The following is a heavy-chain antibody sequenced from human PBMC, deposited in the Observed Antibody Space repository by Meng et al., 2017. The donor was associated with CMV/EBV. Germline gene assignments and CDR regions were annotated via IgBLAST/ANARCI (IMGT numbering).Heavy chain of an antibody. V-gene: IGHV4-30-4*08. Sequence: VQPQDAGPGRVTPSQTLSLTCAVSEGSISSGDSYWSWLRQPPGKGLEWIGYIYYSGSTYYNPSLKSRVTISVDTSKNQFSLKLSSVTAADTAVYYCARVGRTSCYDYWGQGTLVTVSS. CDR2: IYYSGST. J-gene: IGHJ4*02. CDR3: ARVGRTSCYDY. D-gene: IGHD2-2*01. CDR1: EGSISSGDSY.